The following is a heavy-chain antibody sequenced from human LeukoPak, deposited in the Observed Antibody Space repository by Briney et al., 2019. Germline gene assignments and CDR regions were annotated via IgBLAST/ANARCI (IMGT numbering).Heavy chain of an antibody. Sequence: GGSLRLSCAASGFTFSNAWMGWVRQAPGEGLEWVGRIKSKTDGGTTDYAAPVKGGFTISRDDSKNTLYLQMNSLKTEDTAVYYCLRDWYGSGSYWQIRESYFDYWGQGTLVTVSS. D-gene: IGHD3-10*01. J-gene: IGHJ4*02. CDR3: LRDWYGSGSYWQIRESYFDY. CDR1: GFTFSNAW. CDR2: IKSKTDGGTT. V-gene: IGHV3-15*01.